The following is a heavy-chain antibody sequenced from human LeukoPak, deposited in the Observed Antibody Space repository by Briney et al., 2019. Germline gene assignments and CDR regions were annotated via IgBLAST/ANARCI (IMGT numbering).Heavy chain of an antibody. CDR3: ARSRGWYDY. D-gene: IGHD6-19*01. J-gene: IGHJ4*02. CDR2: INHSGST. V-gene: IGHV4-34*01. CDR1: GGSFSGYY. Sequence: PSETLSLTCAVYGGSFSGYYWSWIRQPPGKGLEWIGEINHSGSTNYNPSLKSRVTMSIDTSKNQFSLKLSSVTAADTAVYYCARSRGWYDYWGQGTLVTVSS.